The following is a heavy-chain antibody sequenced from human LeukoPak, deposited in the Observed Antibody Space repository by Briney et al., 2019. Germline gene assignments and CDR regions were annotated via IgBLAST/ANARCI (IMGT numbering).Heavy chain of an antibody. V-gene: IGHV1-2*02. Sequence: ASVKVSCKASGYTFNIYYIYWVRQAPGRGLEWMGWINPNTGGTNYAQKFQGRVTLTRDTSISTAYMDLGSLRSDDTAVYYCARVGQRTTVVRGYYHLDSWGQGTLVTVSS. CDR3: ARVGQRTTVVRGYYHLDS. CDR2: INPNTGGT. CDR1: GYTFNIYY. J-gene: IGHJ4*02. D-gene: IGHD4-11*01.